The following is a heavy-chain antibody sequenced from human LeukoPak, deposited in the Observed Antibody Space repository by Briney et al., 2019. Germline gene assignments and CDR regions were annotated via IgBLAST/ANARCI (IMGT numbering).Heavy chain of an antibody. CDR3: ARGITMVRGAPFQH. D-gene: IGHD3-10*01. V-gene: IGHV1-2*02. J-gene: IGHJ1*01. CDR2: INPNSGGT. CDR1: GYTFTGYY. Sequence: GASVKVSCKASGYTFTGYYMHWVRQAPGQGLEWMGWINPNSGGTNYAQKFQGRVTMTRDTSISTAYMELSRLRSDDTAVYYCARGITMVRGAPFQHWGQGTLVTVSS.